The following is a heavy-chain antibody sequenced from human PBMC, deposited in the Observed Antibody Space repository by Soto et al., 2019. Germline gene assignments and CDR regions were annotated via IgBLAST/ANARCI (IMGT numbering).Heavy chain of an antibody. CDR2: IIPIFGTA. CDR3: ASSAGHPGDFFYYNGMDV. D-gene: IGHD3-10*01. CDR1: GGTFSSYA. J-gene: IGHJ6*02. V-gene: IGHV1-69*13. Sequence: GASVKVSCKASGGTFSSYAISWVRQAPGQELEWMGGIIPIFGTANYAQKFQGRVTITADESTSTAYMELSSLRSEDTAVYYCASSAGHPGDFFYYNGMDVWGQGTTVTVSS.